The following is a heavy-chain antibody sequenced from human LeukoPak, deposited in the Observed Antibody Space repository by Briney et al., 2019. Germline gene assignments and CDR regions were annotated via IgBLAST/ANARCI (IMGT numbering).Heavy chain of an antibody. CDR1: GFSVSRKY. J-gene: IGHJ5*02. CDR3: ARGGIRPSSSWYANWFDP. V-gene: IGHV3-66*01. D-gene: IGHD6-13*01. Sequence: PGGSLRLSCSASGFSVSRKYMTWVRQAPGKGLEWVSFIYSGGTTYYADSVRGRFIISRDNSKNTLYLQMNSLRAEDTAVYYCARGGIRPSSSWYANWFDPWGQGTLVIVSS. CDR2: IYSGGTT.